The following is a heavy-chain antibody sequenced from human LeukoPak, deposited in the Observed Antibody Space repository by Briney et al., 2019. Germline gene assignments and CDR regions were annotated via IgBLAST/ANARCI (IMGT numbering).Heavy chain of an antibody. CDR2: ISYDGSNK. J-gene: IGHJ4*02. CDR3: AREYRRQQLVSPFDY. CDR1: GFTFSSYA. D-gene: IGHD6-13*01. Sequence: GGSLRLSCAASGFTFSSYAMHWVRQAPGKGLEWVAVISYDGSNKYYADSVKGRFTISRDNSKNTLYLQMNSLRAEDTAVYYCAREYRRQQLVSPFDYWGQGTLVTVSS. V-gene: IGHV3-30-3*01.